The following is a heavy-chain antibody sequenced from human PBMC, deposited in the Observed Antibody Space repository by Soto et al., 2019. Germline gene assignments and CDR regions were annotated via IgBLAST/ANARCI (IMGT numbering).Heavy chain of an antibody. D-gene: IGHD6-13*01. CDR3: ARHNRYSSTWFEGWFDP. Sequence: PGESLKISCQGSGYSFTNYWVGWVRQIPGRGLEWMGIIHPGDSDTRYSPFFQGQVTISADKSISTAYLQWSSLKASDTAMYYCARHNRYSSTWFEGWFDPWRQGTLVTVSS. CDR1: GYSFTNYW. J-gene: IGHJ5*02. V-gene: IGHV5-51*01. CDR2: IHPGDSDT.